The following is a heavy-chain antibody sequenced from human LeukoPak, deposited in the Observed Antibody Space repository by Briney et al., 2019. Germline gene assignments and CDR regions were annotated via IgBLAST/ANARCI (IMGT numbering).Heavy chain of an antibody. V-gene: IGHV1-8*01. CDR1: XYTFTSYD. D-gene: IGHD5-24*01. CDR3: ALMALNGGKGIDY. Sequence: ASVKVSCKXSXYTFTSYDINWVRQATGQGLEWMGWMNPNSGNTGYAQKFQGRVTMTRNTSISTAYMELSSLRSEDTAVYYCALMALNGGKGIDYWGQGTLVTVSS. J-gene: IGHJ4*02. CDR2: MNPNSGNT.